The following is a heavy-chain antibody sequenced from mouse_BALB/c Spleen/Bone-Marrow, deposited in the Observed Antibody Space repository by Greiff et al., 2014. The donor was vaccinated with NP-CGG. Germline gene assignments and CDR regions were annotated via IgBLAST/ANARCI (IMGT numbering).Heavy chain of an antibody. CDR2: IWADGST. Sequence: VKLMESGPGLVAPSQSLSITCTVSGFSLTNYGVHWVRQPPGKGLEWLGVIWADGSTNYNSALMSRLSINKDNTKSQVFFKMNSLQTDDTAMYYCARITTATGAMDYWGQGTSVTVSS. CDR1: GFSLTNYG. J-gene: IGHJ4*01. CDR3: ARITTATGAMDY. V-gene: IGHV2-9*02. D-gene: IGHD1-2*01.